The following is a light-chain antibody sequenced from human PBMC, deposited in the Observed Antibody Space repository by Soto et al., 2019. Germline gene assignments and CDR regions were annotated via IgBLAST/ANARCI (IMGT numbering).Light chain of an antibody. Sequence: IQLTQSPSSLSASVGDRVTITCRASQAISSYLAWYQQKPGKAPKLLIYDASTLQSGVPSRFSGSGSGTDCTLTISSLQPDDFATYYCQHYNSYSEALGQGTKVDIK. CDR3: QHYNSYSEA. CDR1: QAISSY. V-gene: IGKV1-9*01. CDR2: DAS. J-gene: IGKJ1*01.